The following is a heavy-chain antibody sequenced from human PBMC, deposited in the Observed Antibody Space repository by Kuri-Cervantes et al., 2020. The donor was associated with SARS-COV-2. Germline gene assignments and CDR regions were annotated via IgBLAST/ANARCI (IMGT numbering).Heavy chain of an antibody. D-gene: IGHD6-19*01. CDR3: ARDLSVGIAVAGRGGY. CDR2: ISSSSSYI. CDR1: GFTFSSYS. V-gene: IGHV3-21*01. J-gene: IGHJ4*02. Sequence: GESLKISCAASGFTFSSYSMNWVRQAPGKGLEWVSSISSSSSYIYYADSVKGRFTISRDNAKNSLYLQMNSLRAEDTAVYYCARDLSVGIAVAGRGGYWGQGTLVTVSS.